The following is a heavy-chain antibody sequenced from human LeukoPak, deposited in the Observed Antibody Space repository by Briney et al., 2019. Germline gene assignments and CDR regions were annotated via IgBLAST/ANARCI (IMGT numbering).Heavy chain of an antibody. D-gene: IGHD6-19*01. CDR2: IRSKAYGGTT. CDR1: GFTFGDYA. J-gene: IGHJ4*02. CDR3: TRVAVAGGDLYYFDY. V-gene: IGHV3-49*04. Sequence: GGSLRLSCTASGFTFGDYAMSWVRQAPGKGLEWVGFIRSKAYGGTTEYAASVEGRFTISRDDSKSIAYLQMNSLKTEDTAVYYCTRVAVAGGDLYYFDYWGQGTLVTVSS.